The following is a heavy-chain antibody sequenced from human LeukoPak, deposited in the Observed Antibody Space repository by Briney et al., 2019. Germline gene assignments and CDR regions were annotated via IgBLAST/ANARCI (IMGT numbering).Heavy chain of an antibody. D-gene: IGHD6-13*01. CDR3: ARDTHLAAAGNSAPFDY. J-gene: IGHJ4*02. CDR1: GFTFSRYS. V-gene: IGHV3-21*01. Sequence: GGSLRLSCVASGFTFSRYSMNWVRQAPGKGLEWVSCISSSSSYIYYADSVKGRFTISRDNAKNSLYLQMNSLRAEDTAVYHCARDTHLAAAGNSAPFDYWGQGTLVTVSS. CDR2: ISSSSSYI.